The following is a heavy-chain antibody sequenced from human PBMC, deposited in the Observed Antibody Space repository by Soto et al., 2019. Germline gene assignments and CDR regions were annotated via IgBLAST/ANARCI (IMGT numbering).Heavy chain of an antibody. CDR3: ARHTRNQFDP. V-gene: IGHV4-39*01. Sequence: SETLSLTCAVSGGSVSGSYYYWGWIRQPPGKGLEWIGSIYYSERTSYNSGSTYYSPSLKSRVTISGDTSKSQFSLKLSSVTAADTAVYYCARHTRNQFDPWGQGTLVTVSS. J-gene: IGHJ5*02. CDR1: GGSVSGSYYY. CDR2: IYYSERTSYNSGST.